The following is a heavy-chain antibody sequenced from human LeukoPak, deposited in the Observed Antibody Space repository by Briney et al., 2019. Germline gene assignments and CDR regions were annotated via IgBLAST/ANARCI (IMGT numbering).Heavy chain of an antibody. V-gene: IGHV6-1*01. Sequence: SQTLSLTCAISGNSVSSNSAAWNWIRQSPSRGLEWLGRTYYRSKWYNDYAVSVKSRITINPDTSKNQFSLQLNSVTPEDTAVYFFFFKQKTAYEILTGYYEFDYWGQGTLVTVSS. CDR1: GNSVSSNSAA. D-gene: IGHD3-9*01. CDR3: FFKQKTAYEILTGYYEFDY. CDR2: TYYRSKWYN. J-gene: IGHJ4*02.